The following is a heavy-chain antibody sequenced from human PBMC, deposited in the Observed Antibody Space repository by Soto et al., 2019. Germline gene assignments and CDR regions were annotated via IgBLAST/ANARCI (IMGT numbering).Heavy chain of an antibody. V-gene: IGHV3-33*01. Sequence: QVQLVESGGGVVQPGRSLRLSCAASGFTFSSYGMHWVRQAPGKGLEWVAVIWYDGSNKYYADSVKGRFTISRDNSKNTLYLQMNSLRAEDTAVYYCARLPDPTTQYGDYDYWGQGTLVTVSS. CDR3: ARLPDPTTQYGDYDY. CDR2: IWYDGSNK. D-gene: IGHD4-17*01. CDR1: GFTFSSYG. J-gene: IGHJ4*02.